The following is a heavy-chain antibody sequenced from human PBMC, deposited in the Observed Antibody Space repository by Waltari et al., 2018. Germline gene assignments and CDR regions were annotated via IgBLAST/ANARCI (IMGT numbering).Heavy chain of an antibody. V-gene: IGHV4-4*07. CDR1: GGSISSYY. Sequence: QVQLQESGPGLVKPSETLSLICNVSGGSISSYYWNWIRQPAGKGLEWIGRIYASGSTSYNPSRESQISMSVDTSKNHFSLKLSSVTAADTGVYYCAGSSNFGIYGLDVWGQGTTVVVSS. J-gene: IGHJ6*02. D-gene: IGHD3-3*01. CDR2: IYASGST. CDR3: AGSSNFGIYGLDV.